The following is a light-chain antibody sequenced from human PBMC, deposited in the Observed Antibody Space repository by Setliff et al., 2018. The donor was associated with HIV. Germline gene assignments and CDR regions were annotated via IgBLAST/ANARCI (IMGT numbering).Light chain of an antibody. V-gene: IGLV2-23*02. J-gene: IGLJ1*01. CDR1: SSNVGKYDF. CDR3: CAFAGIYV. Sequence: QSVLAQPASVSGSPGQSITISCTGNSSNVGKYDFVSWYRQYPGKAPELTIYEVSKRPPGVSQRFSASESGNTASLTISGLQADDEADYYCCAFAGIYVFGTGTKVTVL. CDR2: EVS.